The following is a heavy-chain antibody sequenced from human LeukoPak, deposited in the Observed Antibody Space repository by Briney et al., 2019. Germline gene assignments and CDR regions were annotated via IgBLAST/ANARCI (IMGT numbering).Heavy chain of an antibody. CDR3: ATGKHYDILTGLVFDY. D-gene: IGHD3-9*01. CDR2: ITPIFGTT. J-gene: IGHJ4*02. Sequence: ASVKVSCKASGGSFRSYATSWVRQALGQGLEWMGGITPIFGTTKYAQKFQGRVTITADEITSTVYMELSSLRSEDTAVYYCATGKHYDILTGLVFDYWGQGTLVTVSS. CDR1: GGSFRSYA. V-gene: IGHV1-69*13.